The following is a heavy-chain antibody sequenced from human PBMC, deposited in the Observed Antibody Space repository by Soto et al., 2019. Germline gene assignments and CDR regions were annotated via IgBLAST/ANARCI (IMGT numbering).Heavy chain of an antibody. Sequence: EVQLLESGGGLVQPGGSLRLSCAASGFTFSSYAMRWVRQAPVKGLAWVSAISGSGGSTYYADSVKGRFTISRDNSKNTLYLQMNSLRAEDTAVYYGARRGSGSYYDYWGQGTLVTVSS. V-gene: IGHV3-23*01. CDR2: ISGSGGST. D-gene: IGHD1-26*01. CDR3: ARRGSGSYYDY. J-gene: IGHJ4*02. CDR1: GFTFSSYA.